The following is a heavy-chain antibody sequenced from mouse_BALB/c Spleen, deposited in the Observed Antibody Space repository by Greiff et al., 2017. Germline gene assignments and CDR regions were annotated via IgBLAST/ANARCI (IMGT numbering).Heavy chain of an antibody. CDR1: GYTFTSYW. D-gene: IGHD3-1*01. V-gene: IGHV1S81*02. CDR2: INPSNGRT. J-gene: IGHJ2*01. Sequence: QVQLKQPGAELVKPGASVKLSCKASGYTFTSYWMHWVKQRPGQGLEWIGEINPSNGRTNYNEKFKSKATLTVDKSSSTAYMQLSSLTSEDSAVYYCARSGGYHYYFDYWGQGTTLTVSS. CDR3: ARSGGYHYYFDY.